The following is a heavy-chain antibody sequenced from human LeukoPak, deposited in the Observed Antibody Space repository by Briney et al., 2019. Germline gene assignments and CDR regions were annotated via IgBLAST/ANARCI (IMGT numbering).Heavy chain of an antibody. CDR2: ISSSSSYI. Sequence: GGSLRLSCAASGFTFSSYSMNWVRQAPGKGLEWVSSISSSSSYIYYADSVKGRFTISRDNAKNSLYLQMNSLRAEDTAVYYCARGTRWQQLADYWGQGTLVTVSS. J-gene: IGHJ4*02. CDR3: ARGTRWQQLADY. V-gene: IGHV3-21*01. D-gene: IGHD6-13*01. CDR1: GFTFSSYS.